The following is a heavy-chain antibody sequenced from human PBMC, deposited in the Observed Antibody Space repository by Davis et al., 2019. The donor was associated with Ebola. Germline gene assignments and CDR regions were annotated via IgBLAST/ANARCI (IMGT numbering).Heavy chain of an antibody. CDR2: IYSGGST. CDR1: GFTVSSNY. D-gene: IGHD3-10*01. V-gene: IGHV3-66*01. J-gene: IGHJ6*02. Sequence: GESLKISCAASGFTVSSNYMSWVRQAPGRGLEWVSVIYSGGSTYYADSVKGRFTISRDNSKNTLYLQMNSLRAEDTAVYYCARDPLLWFGESKTLYYYYGMDVWGQGTTVTVSS. CDR3: ARDPLLWFGESKTLYYYYGMDV.